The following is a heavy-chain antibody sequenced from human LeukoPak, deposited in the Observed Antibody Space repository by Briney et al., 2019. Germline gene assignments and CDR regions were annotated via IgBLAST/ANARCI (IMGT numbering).Heavy chain of an antibody. CDR3: AKDLDDRN. V-gene: IGHV3-23*01. D-gene: IGHD3-16*01. J-gene: IGHJ4*02. CDR1: GFTFSSYA. Sequence: GGSLRLSCAASGFTFSSYAMSWVRQAPGKGLEWVSGISGSGDSTYSADSVKGRFTISRDNSKKTLYLQMNSLRAEDTAVYYCAKDLDDRNWGQGTLVTVSS. CDR2: ISGSGDST.